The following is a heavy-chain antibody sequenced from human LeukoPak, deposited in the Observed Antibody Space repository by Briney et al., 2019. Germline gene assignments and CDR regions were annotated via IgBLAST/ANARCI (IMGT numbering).Heavy chain of an antibody. CDR1: GFTFGDWF. CDR3: ARGHYGLDV. Sequence: KAGGSLRLSCAASGFTFGDWFLSWIRQAPGKGLEWVSYISGSGTDIYHADSVKGRFTISRDNAKKSLYLQMNSLRAEDTAVYYCARGHYGLDVWGQGTTVTVSS. J-gene: IGHJ6*02. V-gene: IGHV3-11*01. CDR2: ISGSGTDI.